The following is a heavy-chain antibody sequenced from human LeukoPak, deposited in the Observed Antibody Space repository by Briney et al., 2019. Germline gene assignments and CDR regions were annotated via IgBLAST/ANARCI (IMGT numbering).Heavy chain of an antibody. CDR3: AMSVEMPPIPSFDY. CDR1: GYTFSTYG. V-gene: IGHV1-3*01. D-gene: IGHD5-24*01. Sequence: AASVKVSCKASGYTFSTYGISWARQAPGQGLDWMGWINAGNGNTKYSQKFQGRVTITRDTSATTAYMELSSLRSEDTAVYYCAMSVEMPPIPSFDYWGQGTLVTVSS. J-gene: IGHJ4*02. CDR2: INAGNGNT.